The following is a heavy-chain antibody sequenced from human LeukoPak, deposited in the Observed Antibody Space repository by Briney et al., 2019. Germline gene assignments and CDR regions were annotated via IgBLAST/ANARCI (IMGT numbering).Heavy chain of an antibody. V-gene: IGHV1-18*01. CDR3: ARVRSSWPDDAFDI. Sequence: ASVKVSCKASGYTFTNYGINWVRQAPGQGLESMGWISAYDGDTNYAQKLQGRVTMTTDTSTSTAYMELRSLRSDDTAVYYCARVRSSWPDDAFDIWGQGTMVTVSS. CDR2: ISAYDGDT. D-gene: IGHD6-13*01. J-gene: IGHJ3*02. CDR1: GYTFTNYG.